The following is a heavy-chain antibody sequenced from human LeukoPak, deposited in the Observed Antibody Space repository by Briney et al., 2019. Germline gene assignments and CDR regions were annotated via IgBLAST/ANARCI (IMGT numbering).Heavy chain of an antibody. CDR3: ARHNYYDFWSGMGGYGNWFDP. CDR2: IYYSGST. V-gene: IGHV4-39*01. Sequence: SETLSLTCTVSGGSISSSSYYWGWVRQPPGRGLEWIGSIYYSGSTYYNPSLKSRVTISVDTSKNQFSLKLSSVTAADTAVYYCARHNYYDFWSGMGGYGNWFDPWGQGTLVTVSS. J-gene: IGHJ5*02. CDR1: GGSISSSSYY. D-gene: IGHD3-3*01.